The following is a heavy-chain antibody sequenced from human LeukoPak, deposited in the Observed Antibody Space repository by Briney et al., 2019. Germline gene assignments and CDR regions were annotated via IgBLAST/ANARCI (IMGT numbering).Heavy chain of an antibody. V-gene: IGHV3-48*04. CDR3: ARVRIRMDGVVVGFYMDV. Sequence: GGSLRLSCAASGFTFSSYTMNWVRQAPGKGLEWVSYISSGSSTIYHADSVKGRFTISRDNAKNTLYLQMKSLRAEDTAVYYCARVRIRMDGVVVGFYMDVWGKGTTVIVS. CDR2: ISSGSSTI. CDR1: GFTFSSYT. J-gene: IGHJ6*03. D-gene: IGHD2-15*01.